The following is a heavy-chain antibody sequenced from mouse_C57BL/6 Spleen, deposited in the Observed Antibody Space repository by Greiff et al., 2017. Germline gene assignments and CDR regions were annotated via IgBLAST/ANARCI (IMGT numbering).Heavy chain of an antibody. CDR3: ARYYSNYYAMDY. V-gene: IGHV1-50*01. CDR1: GYTFTSYW. CDR2: IDPSDSYT. D-gene: IGHD2-5*01. Sequence: QVQLKQPGAELVKPGASVKLSCKASGYTFTSYWMQWVKQRPGQGLEWIGEIDPSDSYTNYNQKFKGKATLTVDTSSSAAYMQLSSLTSEDSAVYYCARYYSNYYAMDYWGQGTSVTVSS. J-gene: IGHJ4*01.